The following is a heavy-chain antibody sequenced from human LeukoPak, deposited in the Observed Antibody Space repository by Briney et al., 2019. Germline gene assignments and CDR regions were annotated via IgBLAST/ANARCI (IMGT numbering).Heavy chain of an antibody. CDR2: ISGSGGST. D-gene: IGHD3-10*01. V-gene: IGHV3-23*01. J-gene: IGHJ3*02. CDR3: AKLVTMVRGVMNAFDI. CDR1: GFTFSSYA. Sequence: GGSLRLSCAASGFTFSSYAMSWVRQAPGKGLEWVSAISGSGGSTYYADSVKGRFTISRDNSKNTLYLQMNSLRAEDTAVYYCAKLVTMVRGVMNAFDIWGQGTMVTVSS.